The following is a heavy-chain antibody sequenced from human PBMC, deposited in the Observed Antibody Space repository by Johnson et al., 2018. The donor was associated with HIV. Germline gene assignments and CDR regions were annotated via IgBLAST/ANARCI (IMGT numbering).Heavy chain of an antibody. CDR2: IYSGGST. CDR1: GFTVNSNY. D-gene: IGHD6-19*01. Sequence: VQLVESGGGLVQPGGSLRLSCAASGFTVNSNYMSWVRQAPGKGLEWVSVIYSGGSTYYADSVKGRFTISRDNSKNTLYLQMNSLRAEDTAVYYCARDRSSGWYGRVDAFDIWGQGTMVTVSS. CDR3: ARDRSSGWYGRVDAFDI. V-gene: IGHV3-66*02. J-gene: IGHJ3*02.